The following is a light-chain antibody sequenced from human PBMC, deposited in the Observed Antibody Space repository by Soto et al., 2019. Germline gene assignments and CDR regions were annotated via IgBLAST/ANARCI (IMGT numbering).Light chain of an antibody. J-gene: IGKJ2*01. CDR2: GAS. Sequence: EIVLTQSPGTLSLSPGEGATLSCRTSQSINSAYLAWYQQKPGQAPRLLIYGASNRAAGIPDSFGGGGSGTDFTLTLSRLEPEDFAVYVCQHYGSSPPYTFGQGTKLEI. V-gene: IGKV3-20*01. CDR3: QHYGSSPPYT. CDR1: QSINSAY.